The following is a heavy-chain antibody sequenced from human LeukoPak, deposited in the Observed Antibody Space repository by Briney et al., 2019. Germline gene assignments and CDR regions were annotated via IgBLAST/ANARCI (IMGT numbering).Heavy chain of an antibody. Sequence: PSETLSLTCAVSGGSISSSNWWSWVRQPPGQGLEWIGEIYHSGSTNYNPSLKSRVTISVDKSKNQFSLKLSSVTAADTAVYYCARSTAPDYYYYYGMDVWGQGTTVTVSS. CDR3: ARSTAPDYYYYYGMDV. CDR1: GGSISSSNW. V-gene: IGHV4-4*02. CDR2: IYHSGST. J-gene: IGHJ6*02.